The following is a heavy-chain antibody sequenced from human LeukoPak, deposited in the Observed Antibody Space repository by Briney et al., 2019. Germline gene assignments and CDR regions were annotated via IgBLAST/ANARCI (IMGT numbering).Heavy chain of an antibody. Sequence: SQTLSLTCTVSGGSISSGDYYWSWIRQPPGKGLEWIGYIYYSGSTYYNPSLKSRVTISVDTSKNPFSLKLSSVTAADTAVYYCATMGGYYDSSGYDGGHDYWGQGTLVTVSS. CDR3: ATMGGYYDSSGYDGGHDY. CDR2: IYYSGST. V-gene: IGHV4-30-4*08. CDR1: GGSISSGDYY. J-gene: IGHJ4*02. D-gene: IGHD3-22*01.